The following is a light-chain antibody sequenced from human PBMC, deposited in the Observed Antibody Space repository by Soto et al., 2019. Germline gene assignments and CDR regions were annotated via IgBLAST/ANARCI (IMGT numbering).Light chain of an antibody. CDR1: QSVRSDY. Sequence: IVLTQSPGTLSLSTGERATRSCRASQSVRSDYLAWYQQKPGQAPRLHIYGASTRATGIPDRFTGSGSGTDFTLTISRLEPEDFAVYYCQQYGSSPRTFSQGTKVDIK. CDR2: GAS. J-gene: IGKJ1*01. CDR3: QQYGSSPRT. V-gene: IGKV3-20*01.